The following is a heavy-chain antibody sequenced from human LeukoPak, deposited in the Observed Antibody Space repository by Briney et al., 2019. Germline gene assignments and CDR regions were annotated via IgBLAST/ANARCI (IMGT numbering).Heavy chain of an antibody. Sequence: ASVTVSCKASGYTFTGYYMHWVRQAPGQGLEWMGWINPNSGGTNYAQKFQGRVTMTRDTSISTAYMELSRLRSDDTAVYYCARARSIAARTDYWGQGTLVTVSS. CDR1: GYTFTGYY. V-gene: IGHV1-2*02. CDR3: ARARSIAARTDY. J-gene: IGHJ4*02. D-gene: IGHD6-6*01. CDR2: INPNSGGT.